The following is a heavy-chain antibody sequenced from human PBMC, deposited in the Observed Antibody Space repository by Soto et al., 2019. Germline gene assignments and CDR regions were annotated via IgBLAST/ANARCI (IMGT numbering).Heavy chain of an antibody. CDR2: ISAYNGNT. CDR3: AIDRGSYALDY. J-gene: IGHJ4*02. CDR1: GYTFTSYG. Sequence: QVQLVQSGAEVKKPGASVKVSCKASGYTFTSYGISWVRQAPGQGLEWMGWISAYNGNTNYAQELQGRVTMTTDTSTSTDYMELRSLRSDDTAVYSCAIDRGSYALDYWGQGTLVTVSS. D-gene: IGHD1-26*01. V-gene: IGHV1-18*01.